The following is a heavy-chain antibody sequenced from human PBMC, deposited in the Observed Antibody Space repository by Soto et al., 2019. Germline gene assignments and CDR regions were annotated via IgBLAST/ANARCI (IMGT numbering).Heavy chain of an antibody. CDR3: ARMSGTYDVPDY. Sequence: QVQLQESGPRLVEASQTLSLTCTVSNASIISSGYYWSWVRQPPGKRLEWIGYIYHSGSTFYSPSLQSRLTMSVDTSNHQFSLTLRSVTAADTAVYHCARMSGTYDVPDYWGQGTLVTVSS. D-gene: IGHD1-26*01. CDR2: IYHSGST. V-gene: IGHV4-31*03. CDR1: NASIISSGYY. J-gene: IGHJ4*02.